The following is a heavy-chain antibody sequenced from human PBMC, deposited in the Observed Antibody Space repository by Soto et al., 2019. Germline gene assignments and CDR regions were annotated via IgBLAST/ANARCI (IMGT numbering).Heavy chain of an antibody. J-gene: IGHJ6*02. CDR2: ISGSGGST. V-gene: IGHV3-23*01. D-gene: IGHD4-17*01. CDR3: AKILATVTRNDYYYGMDV. Sequence: AGGPLRLDCGAAGFTCSSYAMSWVSKAPGKGLEWVSAISGSGGSTYYADSVKGRFTISRDNSKNTLYLQMNSLRAEDTAVYYCAKILATVTRNDYYYGMDVWGQGTTVTVSS. CDR1: GFTCSSYA.